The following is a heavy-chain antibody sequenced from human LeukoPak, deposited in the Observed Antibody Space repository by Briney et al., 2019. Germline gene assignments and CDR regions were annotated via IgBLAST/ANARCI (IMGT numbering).Heavy chain of an antibody. CDR3: ARDCTGGSCYPPSDAFDI. J-gene: IGHJ3*02. V-gene: IGHV4-59*02. CDR1: GDSVRSYY. D-gene: IGHD2-15*01. CDR2: VYYGGTT. Sequence: SETLSLTCTDSGDSVRSYYWSWVRHPPGQGLEWIGYVYYGGTTSYSPSLKSRVTMSIDRSKNQFSLTLFSVTAADTAIYYCARDCTGGSCYPPSDAFDIWGQGTKVTVSS.